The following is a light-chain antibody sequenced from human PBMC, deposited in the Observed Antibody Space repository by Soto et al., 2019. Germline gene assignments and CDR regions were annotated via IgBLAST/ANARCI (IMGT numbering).Light chain of an antibody. Sequence: QSVLTQPRSVSGSPGQSVTISCTGTSSDVGAYNSVSWYQRHPGKAPKLMIYDVSKRPSGVPDRFSGSKSGNTASLTISGLQAEDEADYYCCSYAGSYTFVVFGGGTKLTVL. CDR2: DVS. CDR3: CSYAGSYTFVV. J-gene: IGLJ2*01. V-gene: IGLV2-11*01. CDR1: SSDVGAYNS.